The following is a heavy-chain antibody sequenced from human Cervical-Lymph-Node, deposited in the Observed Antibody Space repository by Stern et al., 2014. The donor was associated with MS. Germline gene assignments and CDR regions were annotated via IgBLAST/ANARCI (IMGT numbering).Heavy chain of an antibody. J-gene: IGHJ6*02. V-gene: IGHV1-2*04. CDR3: ASSGYGVYYGMDV. CDR1: GYTFSDFY. Sequence: MQLVESGAEVKTPGASVKVSCKASGYTFSDFYLHWVRQAPGQGLEWMGWINPDSGGTNYAQKFQDCVTMTRDTSISTAYMELRRLTSDDTAVYYCASSGYGVYYGMDVWGQGTTVTVSS. CDR2: INPDSGGT. D-gene: IGHD5-12*01.